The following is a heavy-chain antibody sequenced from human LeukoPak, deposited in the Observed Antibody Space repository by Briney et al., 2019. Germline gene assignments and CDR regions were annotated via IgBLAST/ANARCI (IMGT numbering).Heavy chain of an antibody. V-gene: IGHV4-61*02. Sequence: SGTLSLTCAVSGGSISSGSYYWSWIRQPAGKGLEWIGRIYTSGSTNYNPSLKSRVTISVDTSKNQFSLKLSSVTAADTAVYYCARSVEMATIGDWFDPWGQGTLVTVSS. CDR2: IYTSGST. D-gene: IGHD5-24*01. CDR3: ARSVEMATIGDWFDP. CDR1: GGSISSGSYY. J-gene: IGHJ5*02.